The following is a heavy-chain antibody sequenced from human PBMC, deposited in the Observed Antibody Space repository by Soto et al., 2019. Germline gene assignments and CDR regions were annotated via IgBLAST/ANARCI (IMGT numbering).Heavy chain of an antibody. V-gene: IGHV4-31*03. CDR1: GGSINTGGYY. Sequence: QVQLQESGPGLVKPSQTLSLTCTVSGGSINTGGYYWGWIRHLPGEDLEWIGHIFYTGTAYYNPSLRSRVTVSIDMSANQFSLHMYSVTAADTAMYYCARRLDDTPETFFNWFDPWGQGILVTVSS. D-gene: IGHD2-15*01. CDR2: IFYTGTA. CDR3: ARRLDDTPETFFNWFDP. J-gene: IGHJ5*02.